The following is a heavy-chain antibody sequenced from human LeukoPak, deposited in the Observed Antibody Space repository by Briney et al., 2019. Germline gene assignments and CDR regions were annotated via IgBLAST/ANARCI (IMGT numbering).Heavy chain of an antibody. D-gene: IGHD3-3*01. CDR3: AREHIIGWFDP. CDR2: ISSSSSYI. Sequence: GGSLRLSCAASGFTFSSYAMSWVRQAPGKGLEWVSSISSSSSYIYYADSVKGRFTISRDNAKNSLYLQMNSLRAEDTAVYYCAREHIIGWFDPWGQGTLVTVSS. J-gene: IGHJ5*02. V-gene: IGHV3-21*01. CDR1: GFTFSSYA.